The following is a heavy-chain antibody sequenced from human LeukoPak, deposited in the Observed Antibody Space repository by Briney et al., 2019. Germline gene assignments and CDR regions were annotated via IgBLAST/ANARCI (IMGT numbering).Heavy chain of an antibody. CDR3: ARGRSITGTTTYYYYYMDV. CDR2: IYTSGST. V-gene: IGHV4-4*07. D-gene: IGHD1-7*01. CDR1: GGSISSYY. Sequence: PSETLSLTCTVSGGSISSYYWSWIRQPAGKGLEWIGRIYTSGSTNYNPSLKSRVTMSVDTSKNQFSLKLSSVTAADTAVYYCARGRSITGTTTYYYYYMDVWGKGTTVTVSS. J-gene: IGHJ6*03.